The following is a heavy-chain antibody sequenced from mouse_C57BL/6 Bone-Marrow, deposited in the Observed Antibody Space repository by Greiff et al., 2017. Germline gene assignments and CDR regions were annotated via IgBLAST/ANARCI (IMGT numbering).Heavy chain of an antibody. CDR2: IDPSDSYT. V-gene: IGHV1-69*01. CDR3: ARRSSGFPRFAY. D-gene: IGHD3-2*02. CDR1: GYTFTSYW. J-gene: IGHJ3*01. Sequence: QVQLQQPGAELVMPGASVKLSCKASGYTFTSYWMHWVKQRPGQGLEWIGEIDPSDSYTNYNQKFKGKSTLTVDKSSSTAYMQLSSLTSEDSAVXYGARRSSGFPRFAYWGQGTLVTVSA.